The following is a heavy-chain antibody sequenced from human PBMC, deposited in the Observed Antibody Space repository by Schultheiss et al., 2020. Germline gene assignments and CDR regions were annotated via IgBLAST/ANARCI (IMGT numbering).Heavy chain of an antibody. Sequence: GGSLRLSCAASGFTFSTYGMHWVRQATGKGLEWVSAIGTAGDPYYPGSVKGRFTISRENAKNSLYLQMNSLRAGDTAVYYCARESGGSYDPYYYYYYMDVWGKGTTVTVSS. CDR2: IGTAGDP. CDR3: ARESGGSYDPYYYYYYMDV. CDR1: GFTFSTYG. J-gene: IGHJ6*03. D-gene: IGHD2-15*01. V-gene: IGHV3-13*05.